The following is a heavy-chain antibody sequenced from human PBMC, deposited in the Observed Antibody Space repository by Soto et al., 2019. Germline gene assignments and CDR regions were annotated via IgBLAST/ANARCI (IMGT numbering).Heavy chain of an antibody. V-gene: IGHV1-69*01. CDR3: AGASDSTWYNWLDP. CDR2: IIPTFGTT. CDR1: GGNFSSNG. J-gene: IGHJ5*02. Sequence: QVQLVQSGAEVKKPGSSVKVSCKAPGGNFSSNGIRWVRQAPGQGLEFMGGIIPTFGTTNYAHKFRGRVTITAEESTGTAYMELSSLRSDDTAVYYCAGASDSTWYNWLDPWGQGTLVTVSS. D-gene: IGHD4-4*01.